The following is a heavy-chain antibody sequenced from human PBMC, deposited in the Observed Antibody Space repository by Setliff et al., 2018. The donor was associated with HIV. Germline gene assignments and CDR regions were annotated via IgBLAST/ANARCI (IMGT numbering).Heavy chain of an antibody. J-gene: IGHJ4*02. Sequence: GGSLRLSCAASGFTVSSNSMSWVRQAPGKGLEWVSAISGSGGSTYYADSVKGRFTISRDNSKNTLYLQMNSLRTEDTAVYYYAREGQWLDGFDYWGQGTLVTVSS. D-gene: IGHD6-19*01. CDR3: AREGQWLDGFDY. V-gene: IGHV3-53*05. CDR2: ISGSGGST. CDR1: GFTVSSNS.